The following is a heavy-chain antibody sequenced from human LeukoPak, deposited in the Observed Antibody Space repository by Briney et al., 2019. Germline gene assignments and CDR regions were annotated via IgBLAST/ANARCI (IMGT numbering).Heavy chain of an antibody. CDR1: GGSISSSSYY. CDR2: IYYSGST. Sequence: SETLSPTCTVSGGSISSSSYYWGWIRRPPGKGLEWIGSIYYSGSTYYNPSLKSRVTVSVDTSKNQFSLKLSSVTAADTAVYYCVRGSTLRHYQYWGQGTLVTVSS. CDR3: VRGSTLRHYQY. J-gene: IGHJ4*02. D-gene: IGHD3-16*01. V-gene: IGHV4-39*01.